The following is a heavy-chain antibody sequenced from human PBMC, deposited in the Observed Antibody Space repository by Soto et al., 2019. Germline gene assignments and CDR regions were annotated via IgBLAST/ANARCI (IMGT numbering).Heavy chain of an antibody. V-gene: IGHV3-72*01. Sequence: PGGSLRLSCAGSGFTFSDYYIDCVRHAPGKGLEWVGRSRDKGNSYSTDYAASVKGRFTVSRDASKNSLYLQMNSLKADDTALYYCARYIPGTTSFDYWGQGTLVTVSS. J-gene: IGHJ4*02. CDR1: GFTFSDYY. CDR3: ARYIPGTTSFDY. D-gene: IGHD1-7*01. CDR2: SRDKGNSYST.